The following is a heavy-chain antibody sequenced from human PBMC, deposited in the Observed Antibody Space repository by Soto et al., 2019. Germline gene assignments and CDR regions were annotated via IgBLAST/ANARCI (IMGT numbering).Heavy chain of an antibody. D-gene: IGHD3-22*01. Sequence: SGGSLRLSCAASGFSFSSYEMNWVRQAPGKGLEWISFINTDASIIYYADSVKGRFTISRDNAKNSLYLEMNSLRAEDTALYYCASSTFYYDRSTYSYHYYAMDVWGQGTTVTVSS. CDR3: ASSTFYYDRSTYSYHYYAMDV. CDR1: GFSFSSYE. CDR2: INTDASII. J-gene: IGHJ6*02. V-gene: IGHV3-48*03.